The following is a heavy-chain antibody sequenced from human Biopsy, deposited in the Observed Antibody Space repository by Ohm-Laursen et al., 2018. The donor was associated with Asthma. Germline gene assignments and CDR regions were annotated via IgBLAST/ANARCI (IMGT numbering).Heavy chain of an antibody. Sequence: ASVKASCKSPGGTLSNFAISWVRQAPGQGLEWLGGIMTVFGTTNSAQKFQGRVTITADESTSTAYMEVTSLRSEDPAIYYCARCQVGYSSGWSLLLKKIYYSGMDVWGQGTAVTVSS. CDR1: GGTLSNFA. V-gene: IGHV1-69*13. CDR2: IMTVFGTT. J-gene: IGHJ6*02. CDR3: ARCQVGYSSGWSLLLKKIYYSGMDV. D-gene: IGHD6-19*01.